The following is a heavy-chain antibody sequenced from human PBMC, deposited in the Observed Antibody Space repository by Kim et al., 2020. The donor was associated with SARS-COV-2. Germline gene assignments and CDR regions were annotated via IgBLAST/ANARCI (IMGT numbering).Heavy chain of an antibody. J-gene: IGHJ4*02. D-gene: IGHD3-10*01. CDR1: GFTFSSYF. CDR3: VKDETLSGINFFQN. Sequence: GGSLRLSCAASGFTFSSYFLTWVRQAPGKGPEWVSGVRGGETYYADSVRGRFTVSTDISKNTLYLHMNSLRVEDTAVYYCVKDETLSGINFFQNWAQGTL. V-gene: IGHV3-23*01. CDR2: VRGGET.